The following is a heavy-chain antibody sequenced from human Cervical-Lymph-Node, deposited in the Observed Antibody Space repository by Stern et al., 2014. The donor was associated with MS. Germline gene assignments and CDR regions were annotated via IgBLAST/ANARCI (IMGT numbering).Heavy chain of an antibody. CDR1: GDSFTIYY. Sequence: QLVQSGAEVKKPGESLKISCKLSGDSFTIYYIGWVRQMPGKGLEWMGGIYPYDSDTTYTPSVQVPATISADKSSTPASLQWSGLRASDTAMYYCARHVQGFDYWGQGTLVTVSS. J-gene: IGHJ4*02. CDR2: IYPYDSDT. CDR3: ARHVQGFDY. V-gene: IGHV5-51*01.